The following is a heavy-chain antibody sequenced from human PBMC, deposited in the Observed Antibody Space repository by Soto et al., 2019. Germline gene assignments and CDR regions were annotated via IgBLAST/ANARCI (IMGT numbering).Heavy chain of an antibody. CDR3: ARGLLTSNNWNWVYGLDV. J-gene: IGHJ6*02. CDR2: IYYSGST. V-gene: IGHV4-59*01. Sequence: SETLSRTCTVSGGSIISYDWSWIRQPPGKGLEWIGYIYYSGSTNYNPSLKSRVTISVDTSKTKFSLKLSSVTAADTAVYYCARGLLTSNNWNWVYGLDVWGQGTTVTVSS. D-gene: IGHD1-7*01. CDR1: GGSIISYD.